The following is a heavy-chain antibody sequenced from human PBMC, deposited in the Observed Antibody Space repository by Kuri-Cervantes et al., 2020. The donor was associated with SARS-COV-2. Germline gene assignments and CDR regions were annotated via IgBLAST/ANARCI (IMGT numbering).Heavy chain of an antibody. Sequence: SETLSLTCTVSGGSISSSSYYWGWIRQPPGKGLEWIGSIYYSGSTYYNPSLKSRDTISVDTSKNQFSLKLSSVTAADTAVYYCARLRARIAVAGTGYYGMDVWGQGTTVTVSS. CDR2: IYYSGST. CDR3: ARLRARIAVAGTGYYGMDV. CDR1: GGSISSSSYY. D-gene: IGHD6-19*01. J-gene: IGHJ6*02. V-gene: IGHV4-39*01.